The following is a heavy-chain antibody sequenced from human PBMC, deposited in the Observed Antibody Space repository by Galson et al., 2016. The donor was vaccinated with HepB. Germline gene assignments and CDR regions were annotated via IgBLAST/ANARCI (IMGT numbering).Heavy chain of an antibody. V-gene: IGHV3-74*01. J-gene: IGHJ6*02. CDR3: ARDPSYYSGMDV. CDR2: ITRDESST. CDR1: GFTFSSYY. Sequence: SLRLSCAASGFTFSSYYMHWVRQAPGKGLVWVSRITRDESSTSYADYVKGRFTISRDNAKNTLYLRMNSLRAEYTAVYYCARDPSYYSGMDVWGQGTTVTVSS.